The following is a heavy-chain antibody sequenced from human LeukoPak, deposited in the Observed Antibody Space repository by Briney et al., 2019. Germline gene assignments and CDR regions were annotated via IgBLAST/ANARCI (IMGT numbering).Heavy chain of an antibody. J-gene: IGHJ5*02. CDR2: ISSNGGST. CDR3: ARGLLWFGELTWFDP. D-gene: IGHD3-10*01. CDR1: GFTFSSYA. V-gene: IGHV3-64*01. Sequence: GGSLRLSCAASGFTFSSYAMHWVRQAPGKELEYVSAISSNGGSTYYANSVKGRFTISRDNSKNTLYLQMGSLRAEDTAVYYCARGLLWFGELTWFDPWGQGTLVSVSS.